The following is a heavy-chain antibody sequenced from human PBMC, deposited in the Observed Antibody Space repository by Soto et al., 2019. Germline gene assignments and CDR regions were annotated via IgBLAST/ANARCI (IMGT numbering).Heavy chain of an antibody. CDR3: ARDSVGSGYG. D-gene: IGHD5-12*01. V-gene: IGHV4-59*01. CDR1: GGSISSYY. CDR2: IYYSGST. Sequence: QVQLQESGPGLVKPSETLSLTCTVSGGSISSYYWSWIRQPPGKRLEWIGYIYYSGSTNYNPSLKXRVTISVDTSKNQFSLELRSVTAADTAVYYCARDSVGSGYGWGQGTLVTVSS. J-gene: IGHJ4*02.